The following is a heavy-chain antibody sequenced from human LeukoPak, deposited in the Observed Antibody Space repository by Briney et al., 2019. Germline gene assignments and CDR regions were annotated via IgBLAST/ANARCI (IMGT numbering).Heavy chain of an antibody. J-gene: IGHJ4*02. CDR2: IYYSGTT. Sequence: PSETLSLPCTVSGGSLNSYYWSWLRQPPGKALEWIGYIYYSGTTNYNPSLKGPVSIAVDTSKNQFYLKPSSVTAADTDVYYCARGVYIASAQYGYWGQGTLVTVSS. CDR1: GGSLNSYY. V-gene: IGHV4-59*01. CDR3: ARGVYIASAQYGY. D-gene: IGHD6-13*01.